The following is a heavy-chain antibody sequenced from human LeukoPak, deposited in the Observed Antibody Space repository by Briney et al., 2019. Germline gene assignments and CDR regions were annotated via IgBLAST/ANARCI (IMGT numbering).Heavy chain of an antibody. CDR3: ARDRDSGYEAGYYYYYMDV. Sequence: SETLSLTCAVYGGSFSGYYWSWIRQPPGKGLEWIGEINHSGSTNYNPSLKSRVTISVDTSKNQFSLKLTSVTAADTAVYYCARDRDSGYEAGYYYYYMDVWGKGTTVTISS. J-gene: IGHJ6*03. D-gene: IGHD5-12*01. CDR2: INHSGST. V-gene: IGHV4-34*01. CDR1: GGSFSGYY.